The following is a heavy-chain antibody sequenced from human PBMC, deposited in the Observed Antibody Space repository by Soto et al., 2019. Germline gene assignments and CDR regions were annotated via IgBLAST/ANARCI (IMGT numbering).Heavy chain of an antibody. V-gene: IGHV4-39*01. CDR1: GGSISSSSYD. J-gene: IGHJ4*02. CDR2: IYYSGST. Sequence: PSETLSLTCTVSGGSISSSSYDWGWIRQPPGKGLEWIGSIYYSGSTYYNPSLKSRVTISVDTSKNQFSLKLSSVTAADTAVYYCLSGSYGGYDEVSDYWGQGTLVTVSS. CDR3: LSGSYGGYDEVSDY. D-gene: IGHD3-10*01.